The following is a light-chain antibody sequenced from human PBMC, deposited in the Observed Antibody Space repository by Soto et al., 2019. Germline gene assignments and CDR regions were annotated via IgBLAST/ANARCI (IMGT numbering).Light chain of an antibody. CDR1: QSVSSTY. CDR2: GAS. Sequence: EIVLTQSPGTLSLSPGERATLSCRASQSVSSTYLAWYQQKPGQAPRLLIYGASTRAPGIPDRFSGSGSGTDVTLTISGLEPEDFAVYYCQHYGSSALTFGGGTKVEIK. J-gene: IGKJ4*01. CDR3: QHYGSSALT. V-gene: IGKV3-20*01.